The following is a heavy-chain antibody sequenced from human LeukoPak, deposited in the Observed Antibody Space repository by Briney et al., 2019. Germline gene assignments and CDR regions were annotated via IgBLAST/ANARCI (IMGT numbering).Heavy chain of an antibody. Sequence: ASVKVSCKASGGTFSSYAISWVRQAPGQGLEWMGGIIPIFGTANYAQKFQGRVTITRDTSASTAYMELSSLRSEDTAVYYCARGVIIRALDYWGQGTLVTVSS. J-gene: IGHJ4*02. CDR1: GGTFSSYA. CDR2: IIPIFGTA. CDR3: ARGVIIRALDY. D-gene: IGHD3-10*01. V-gene: IGHV1-69*05.